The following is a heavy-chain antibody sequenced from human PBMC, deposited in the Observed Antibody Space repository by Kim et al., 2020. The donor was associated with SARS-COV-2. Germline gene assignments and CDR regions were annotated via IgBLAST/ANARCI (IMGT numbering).Heavy chain of an antibody. CDR2: IIPIFGTA. Sequence: SVKVSCKASGGTFSSYAISWVRQAPGQGLEWMGGIIPIFGTANYAQKFQGRVTITADESTSTAYMELSRLRSEDTAVYYCARGYSGYDFWFDPWGQGTLVTVSS. J-gene: IGHJ5*02. V-gene: IGHV1-69*13. CDR1: GGTFSSYA. CDR3: ARGYSGYDFWFDP. D-gene: IGHD5-12*01.